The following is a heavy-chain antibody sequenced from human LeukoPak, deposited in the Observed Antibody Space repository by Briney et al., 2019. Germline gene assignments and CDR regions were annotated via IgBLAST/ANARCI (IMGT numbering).Heavy chain of an antibody. D-gene: IGHD6-6*01. J-gene: IGHJ4*02. Sequence: SETLSLTCAVSGGSIISGGYSWSWIRQTPEKGLEWIGYIYHSGSTYYNPSLKSRVTISVDRSKNQFSLKLSSVTAADTAVYYCARADTIAARPGDFDYWGQGTLVTVSS. V-gene: IGHV4-30-2*01. CDR2: IYHSGST. CDR3: ARADTIAARPGDFDY. CDR1: GGSIISGGYS.